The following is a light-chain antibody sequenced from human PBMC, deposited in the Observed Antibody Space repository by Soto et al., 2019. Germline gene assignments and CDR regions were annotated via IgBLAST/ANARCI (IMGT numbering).Light chain of an antibody. CDR1: QTVSSSY. Sequence: EIVLTQSPGTLSLSPGETATLSCRASQTVSSSYFAWYQQKPGQAPRLLMYGASSRATGIPDRFSGSGSGTDFTLAISRLEPEDFAVYYCQQFGTLITFGQGTRLEVK. J-gene: IGKJ5*01. CDR3: QQFGTLIT. CDR2: GAS. V-gene: IGKV3-20*01.